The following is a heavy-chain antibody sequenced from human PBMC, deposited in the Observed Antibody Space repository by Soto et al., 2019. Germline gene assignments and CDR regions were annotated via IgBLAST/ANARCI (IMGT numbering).Heavy chain of an antibody. CDR3: ARESEDLTSNFDY. J-gene: IGHJ4*02. V-gene: IGHV3-21*01. Sequence: GGSLRLSCAASGFTFTRYSMNWVRQAPGKGLEWVSSISSTTNYIYYADSMKGRFTVSRDNAKNSVYLEMNSLSAEDTAVYYCARESEDLTSNFDYWGQGTLVTISS. CDR2: ISSTTNYI. CDR1: GFTFTRYS.